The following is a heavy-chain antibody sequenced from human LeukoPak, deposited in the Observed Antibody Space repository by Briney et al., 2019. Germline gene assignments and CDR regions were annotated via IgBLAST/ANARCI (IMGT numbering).Heavy chain of an antibody. CDR2: INHSGST. Sequence: SETLSLTCAVYGGSFIGYYWRWIRQPPGKGLEWIGEINHSGSTNYNPSLKSRVTISVDTSKNQFSLKLSSVTAADPAMYYCAPRGYYYDSSGPNWGQGTLVTVSS. CDR1: GGSFIGYY. CDR3: APRGYYYDSSGPN. V-gene: IGHV4-34*01. D-gene: IGHD3-22*01. J-gene: IGHJ4*02.